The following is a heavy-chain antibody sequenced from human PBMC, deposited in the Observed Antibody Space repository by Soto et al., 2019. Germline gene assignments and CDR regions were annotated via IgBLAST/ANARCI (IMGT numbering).Heavy chain of an antibody. CDR1: GFTFDDYG. Sequence: EVQLVESGGGVVRPGGSLRLSCAASGFTFDDYGMSWVRQAPGKGLEWVSGINWNGGSTGYADSVKGRFTISRDNAKXXXXXXXXXXXXXXXXXXXXXXXXXXXXXXDPWGQGTLVTVSS. V-gene: IGHV3-20*01. J-gene: IGHJ5*02. CDR3: XXXXXXXXXXDP. CDR2: INWNGGST.